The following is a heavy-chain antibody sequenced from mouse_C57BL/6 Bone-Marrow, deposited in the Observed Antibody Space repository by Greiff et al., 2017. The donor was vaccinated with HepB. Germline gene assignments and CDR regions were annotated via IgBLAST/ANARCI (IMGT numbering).Heavy chain of an antibody. D-gene: IGHD2-10*02. Sequence: QVQLQLSGPELVKPGASVKISCKASGYAFSSSWMNWVKQRPGKGLEWIGRIYPGDGDTNYNGKFKGKATLTADKSSSTAYMQLSSLTSEDSAVYFCARGYGNSDYWGQGTTLTVSS. J-gene: IGHJ2*01. CDR3: ARGYGNSDY. V-gene: IGHV1-82*01. CDR2: IYPGDGDT. CDR1: GYAFSSSW.